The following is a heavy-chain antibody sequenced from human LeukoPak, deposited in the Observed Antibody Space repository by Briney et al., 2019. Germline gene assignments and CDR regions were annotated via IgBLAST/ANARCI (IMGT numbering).Heavy chain of an antibody. D-gene: IGHD1-26*01. CDR3: ARVPGRTRYFDS. V-gene: IGHV3-7*02. J-gene: IGHJ4*02. Sequence: GGSLRLSCAAAGVTFTCCWMSWVRQTPGKGREWVASIKQDGREKFYADSVKGRFTISRDNAKNSLYLQVNSLRAEDTAVYYCARVPGRTRYFDSWGQGILVTVSS. CDR1: GVTFTCCW. CDR2: IKQDGREK.